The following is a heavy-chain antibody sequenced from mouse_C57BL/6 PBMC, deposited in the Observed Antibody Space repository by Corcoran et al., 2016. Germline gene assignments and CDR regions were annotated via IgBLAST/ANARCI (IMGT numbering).Heavy chain of an antibody. V-gene: IGHV9-3*01. J-gene: IGHJ4*01. D-gene: IGHD4-1*01. CDR3: ARSSNWDVGAMDY. Sequence: QIQLVQSGPELKKPGETVKISCKASGYTFTTYGMSWVKQAPGKGLKWMGWINPYSGVPTYADDFKGRFAFSLETSASTAYLQINNLKNEDTATYFCARSSNWDVGAMDYWGQGTSVTVSS. CDR2: INPYSGVP. CDR1: GYTFTTYG.